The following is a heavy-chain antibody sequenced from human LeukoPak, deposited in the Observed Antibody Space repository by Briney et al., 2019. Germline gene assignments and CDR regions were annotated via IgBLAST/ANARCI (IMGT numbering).Heavy chain of an antibody. J-gene: IGHJ4*02. CDR2: TYYRFKWYK. CDR1: GDSVSSNSAA. CDR3: ARGEAFFDY. Sequence: QTLSLTCAISGDSVSSNSAAWNWIRQSPSRGLEWLGRTYYRFKWYKDYAESVKSRMTISPDTSTNEVSLQLNSVTYEDTAVYYCARGEAFFDYWGQGALVTVSP. V-gene: IGHV6-1*01.